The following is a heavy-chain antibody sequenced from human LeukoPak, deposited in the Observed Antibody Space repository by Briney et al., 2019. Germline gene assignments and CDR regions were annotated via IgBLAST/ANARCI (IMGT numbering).Heavy chain of an antibody. V-gene: IGHV3-7*01. Sequence: PGGSLRLSCAASGFTFSSYWMSWVRQAPGKGLEWVANIKQDGSEKYYVDSVKGRFTISRDNAKNSLYLQMNSLRAEDTAVYYCARVAYSSSWYHYYYYMDVWGKGTTVTISS. CDR3: ARVAYSSSWYHYYYYMDV. D-gene: IGHD6-13*01. CDR2: IKQDGSEK. J-gene: IGHJ6*03. CDR1: GFTFSSYW.